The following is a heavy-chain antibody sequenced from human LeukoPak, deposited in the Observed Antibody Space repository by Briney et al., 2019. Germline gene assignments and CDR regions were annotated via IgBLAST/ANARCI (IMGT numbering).Heavy chain of an antibody. J-gene: IGHJ4*02. Sequence: GGSPRLSCAASGFTFSSYSMNWVRQAPGKGLEWVSHITASGTAMFYADSVKGRFTISRDNAKNSLYLQMNSLRDEDTAVYYCASSGSYRFDYWGQGTLVTVSS. D-gene: IGHD1-26*01. CDR2: ITASGTAM. V-gene: IGHV3-48*02. CDR1: GFTFSSYS. CDR3: ASSGSYRFDY.